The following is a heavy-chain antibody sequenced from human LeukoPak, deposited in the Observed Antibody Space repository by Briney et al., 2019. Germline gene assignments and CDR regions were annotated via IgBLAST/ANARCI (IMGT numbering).Heavy chain of an antibody. Sequence: GGSLRLSCAASGFTFSSFSMNWVRQAPGKGLEWISYITSSSSSTHYADSVKGRFTISRDNAKNSLYLQMNSLRAEDTAVYYCARVIGSYGDSAYWGQGTLVTVSS. CDR3: ARVIGSYGDSAY. CDR1: GFTFSSFS. V-gene: IGHV3-48*04. CDR2: ITSSSSST. D-gene: IGHD4-17*01. J-gene: IGHJ4*02.